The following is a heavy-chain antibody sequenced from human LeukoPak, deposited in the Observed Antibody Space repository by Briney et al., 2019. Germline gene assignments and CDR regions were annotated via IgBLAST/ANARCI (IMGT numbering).Heavy chain of an antibody. Sequence: GRSLRLSCAASGFTFRSYGMHWVRQAPGKGLEWVAVIWYDGSNKYYADSVKGRFTISRDNSKNTLYLQMNSLRAEDTAVYYCARARGVYSSCSFDYWGQGTLVTASS. J-gene: IGHJ4*02. CDR2: IWYDGSNK. V-gene: IGHV3-33*01. D-gene: IGHD6-13*01. CDR3: ARARGVYSSCSFDY. CDR1: GFTFRSYG.